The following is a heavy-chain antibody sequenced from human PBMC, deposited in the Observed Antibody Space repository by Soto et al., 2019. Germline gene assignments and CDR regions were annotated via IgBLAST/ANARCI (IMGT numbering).Heavy chain of an antibody. CDR3: AHRHHSSGWRRAPHFDY. CDR2: IYWDDDK. D-gene: IGHD6-19*01. V-gene: IGHV2-5*02. J-gene: IGHJ4*02. CDR1: GFSLSTSGVG. Sequence: QITVKESGPTLVKPTQTLTLTCTFSGFSLSTSGVGVGWIRQPPGKALEWLALIYWDDDKRYSPSLKSRLTITKDTSKNQVVLTMTNMDPVDTATYYCAHRHHSSGWRRAPHFDYWGQGTLVTVSS.